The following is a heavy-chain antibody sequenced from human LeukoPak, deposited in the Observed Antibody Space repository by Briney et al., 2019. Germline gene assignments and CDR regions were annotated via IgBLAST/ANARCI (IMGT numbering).Heavy chain of an antibody. J-gene: IGHJ6*03. CDR1: GGSISSYY. CDR2: IYTSGST. D-gene: IGHD5-18*01. CDR3: ARENVDTAMVRAWYYYYMDV. V-gene: IGHV4-4*07. Sequence: PSETLSLTCTVSGGSISSYYWSWIRQPAGKGLEWIGRIYTSGSTNYNPSLKSRVTMSVDTSRNQFSLKLSSVTAADTAVYYCARENVDTAMVRAWYYYYMDVWGKGTTVTVSS.